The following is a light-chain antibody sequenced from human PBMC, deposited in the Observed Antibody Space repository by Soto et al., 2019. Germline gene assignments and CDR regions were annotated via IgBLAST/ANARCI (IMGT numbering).Light chain of an antibody. V-gene: IGKV3-15*01. CDR3: QQYNNWPPWT. CDR2: GAS. CDR1: QSVSSY. Sequence: EIVLTQSPATLSLSPGERANLSCRASQSVSSYLAWYQQKPGQAPRLLIYGASTRATGIPARFSGSGSGTEFTLTISSLQSEDFAVYYCQQYNNWPPWTFGQGTKVDIK. J-gene: IGKJ1*01.